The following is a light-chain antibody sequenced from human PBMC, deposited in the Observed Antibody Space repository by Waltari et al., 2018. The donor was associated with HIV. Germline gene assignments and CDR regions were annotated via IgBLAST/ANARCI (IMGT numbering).Light chain of an antibody. CDR3: SSYTGTSTLYV. CDR2: EVS. CDR1: NSDLGPYNY. Sequence: QSALTQPASVSGSPGQSITISCTGTNSDLGPYNYVSWYQQHPGNAPKLLIYEVSNRPSGVSNRFSGSQSGTTASLTISGLQAEDEADYYCSSYTGTSTLYVFGPGTKVTVL. J-gene: IGLJ1*01. V-gene: IGLV2-14*01.